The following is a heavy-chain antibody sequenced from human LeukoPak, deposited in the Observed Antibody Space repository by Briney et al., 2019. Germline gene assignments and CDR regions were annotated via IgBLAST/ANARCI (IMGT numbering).Heavy chain of an antibody. CDR1: AFTFSDYS. J-gene: IGHJ6*03. CDR2: ISGRSSTI. Sequence: GGSLRLSCAASAFTFSDYSMNWVRQAPGKGLEWVSYISGRSSTIYYADSVKGRFTISRDNAKNSMYLQMNSLRAEDTAVYYCARERVKDYDILTGSYHYYYYMDVWGKGTTVTVSS. CDR3: ARERVKDYDILTGSYHYYYYMDV. D-gene: IGHD3-9*01. V-gene: IGHV3-48*01.